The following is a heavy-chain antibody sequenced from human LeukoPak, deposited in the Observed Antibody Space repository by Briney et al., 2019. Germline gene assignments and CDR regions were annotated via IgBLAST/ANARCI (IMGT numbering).Heavy chain of an antibody. V-gene: IGHV3-9*01. CDR3: ANSIRERYGSGSYYRAFDI. Sequence: GRSLRLSCAASGFTFDDYAMHWVRQAPGKGLEGVSGISWNSGSIGYADSVKGRFTISRDNAKNSLYLQMNSLRAEDTALYYCANSIRERYGSGSYYRAFDIWGQGTMVTVSS. D-gene: IGHD3-10*01. CDR2: ISWNSGSI. J-gene: IGHJ3*02. CDR1: GFTFDDYA.